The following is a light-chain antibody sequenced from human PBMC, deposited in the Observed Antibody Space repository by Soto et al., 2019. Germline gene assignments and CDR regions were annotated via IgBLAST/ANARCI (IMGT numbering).Light chain of an antibody. Sequence: QSALTQPRSVSGSPGQSVTISCTGTSSDVGGYNYVSWYQQHPGKAPKVMIYDVSERPSGVPDRFSGSKSGNTASLTISGLQAEDEADYYCCSYVGSPRHVFGTGTKVTVL. CDR2: DVS. CDR3: CSYVGSPRHV. V-gene: IGLV2-11*01. J-gene: IGLJ1*01. CDR1: SSDVGGYNY.